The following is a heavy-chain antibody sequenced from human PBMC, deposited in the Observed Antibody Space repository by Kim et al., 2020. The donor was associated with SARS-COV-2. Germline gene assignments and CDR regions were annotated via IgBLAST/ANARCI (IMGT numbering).Heavy chain of an antibody. CDR2: ISYDGSNK. CDR3: ARDERGTGDVLLWFGELLWSQTFDY. V-gene: IGHV3-30*04. J-gene: IGHJ4*02. D-gene: IGHD3-10*01. Sequence: GGSLRLSCAASGFTFSSYAMHWVRQAPGKGLEWVAVISYDGSNKYYADSVKGRFTISRDNSKNTLYLQMNSLRAEDTAVYYCARDERGTGDVLLWFGELLWSQTFDYWGQGTLVTVSS. CDR1: GFTFSSYA.